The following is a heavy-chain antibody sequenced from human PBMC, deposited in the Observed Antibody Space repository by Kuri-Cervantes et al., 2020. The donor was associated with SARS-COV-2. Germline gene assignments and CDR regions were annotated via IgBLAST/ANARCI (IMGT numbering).Heavy chain of an antibody. CDR1: GGTFSSYA. Sequence: SVKVSCKASGGTFSSYAINWVRQVPGQGLEWMGGIIPMFGTADYAQKFQGRVTITADESTSTVYMELTSLRSDDTAMYYCARDCSGTDCNVIVYALSDWGQGILVTVSS. D-gene: IGHD2-8*01. V-gene: IGHV1-69*13. J-gene: IGHJ4*02. CDR2: IIPMFGTA. CDR3: ARDCSGTDCNVIVYALSD.